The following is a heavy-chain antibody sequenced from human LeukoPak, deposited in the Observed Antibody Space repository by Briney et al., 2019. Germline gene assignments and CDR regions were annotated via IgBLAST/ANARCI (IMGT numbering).Heavy chain of an antibody. CDR1: GGSISSHY. D-gene: IGHD6-19*01. Sequence: KPSETLSLTCTVSGGSISSHYWSWIRQPPGKGLEWIGYIYYSGSTTYNPSLNSRATMSVDTSKHQFSLKLNFVTAADTAVYYCARQGSGWYYFDYWGQGTVVTVSS. J-gene: IGHJ4*02. CDR3: ARQGSGWYYFDY. V-gene: IGHV4-59*08. CDR2: IYYSGST.